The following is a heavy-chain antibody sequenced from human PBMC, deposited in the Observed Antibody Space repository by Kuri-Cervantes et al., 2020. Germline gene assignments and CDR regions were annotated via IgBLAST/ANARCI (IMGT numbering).Heavy chain of an antibody. J-gene: IGHJ5*02. CDR3: ATSLAAADVSWFDP. Sequence: ASVKVSCKPSGYTLTSYDLNWVRQAPGQGLEWMGWISAYNGNTNYAQKLQGRVTMTTDTSTSTAYMELSSLRSEDTAVYYCATSLAAADVSWFDPWGQGTLVTVSS. CDR1: GYTLTSYD. CDR2: ISAYNGNT. D-gene: IGHD6-13*01. V-gene: IGHV1-18*01.